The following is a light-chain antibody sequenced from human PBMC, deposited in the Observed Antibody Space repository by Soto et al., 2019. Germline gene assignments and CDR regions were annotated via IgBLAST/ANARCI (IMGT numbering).Light chain of an antibody. CDR3: QQYDSYPHT. CDR2: AAS. V-gene: IGKV1-16*01. Sequence: DIPMTQSPPSLSASVGDRVTITCRASQHISNYLAWFQQTPGKAPKSLISAASSLQNGVPPRFSGSGFGTDFTLTISSLQPEDFATYYCQQYDSYPHTFGHGTKLEI. CDR1: QHISNY. J-gene: IGKJ2*01.